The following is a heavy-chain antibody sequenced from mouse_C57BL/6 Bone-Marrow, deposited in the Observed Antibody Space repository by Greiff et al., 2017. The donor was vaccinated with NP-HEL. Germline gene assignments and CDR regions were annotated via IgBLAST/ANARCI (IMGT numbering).Heavy chain of an antibody. CDR3: ARSLGRDYYAMDY. J-gene: IGHJ4*01. V-gene: IGHV1-53*01. Sequence: QVHVKQPGTELVKPGASVKLSCKASGYTFTSYWMHWVKQRPGQGLEWIGNINPSNGGTNYNEKFKSKATLTVDKSSSTAYMQLSSLTSEDSAVYYCARSLGRDYYAMDYWGQGTSVTVSA. D-gene: IGHD4-1*01. CDR2: INPSNGGT. CDR1: GYTFTSYW.